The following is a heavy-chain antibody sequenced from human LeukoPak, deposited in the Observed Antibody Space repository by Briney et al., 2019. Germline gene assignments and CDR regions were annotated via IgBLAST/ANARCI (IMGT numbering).Heavy chain of an antibody. CDR3: ARLFFQQGTIFGVGPVIN. Sequence: SETLSLTCTVSGGSISSSSYYWGWIRQPPGKGLEWIGSIYYSGSTYYNPSLKSRVTISVDTSKNQFSLKLSSVTAADTAVYYCARLFFQQGTIFGVGPVINWGQGTLVTVSS. CDR2: IYYSGST. V-gene: IGHV4-39*01. J-gene: IGHJ4*02. D-gene: IGHD3-3*01. CDR1: GGSISSSSYY.